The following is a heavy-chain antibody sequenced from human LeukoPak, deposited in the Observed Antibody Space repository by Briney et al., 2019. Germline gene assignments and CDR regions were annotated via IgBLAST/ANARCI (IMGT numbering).Heavy chain of an antibody. CDR2: ISGSGGST. J-gene: IGHJ4*02. D-gene: IGHD6-13*01. CDR1: GFTFSSYA. Sequence: PGGSLRLSCAASGFTFSSYAMRWVRQAPGKGLEGVSAISGSGGSTYYADSVKGRFTIYRDNSKNTLYLQMNSLRAEDTAVYYCAKDSYGAAAGLDFDYWGQGTLVTVSS. V-gene: IGHV3-23*01. CDR3: AKDSYGAAAGLDFDY.